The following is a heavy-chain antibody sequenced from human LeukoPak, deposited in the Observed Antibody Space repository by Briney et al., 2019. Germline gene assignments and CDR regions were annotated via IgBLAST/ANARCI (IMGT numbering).Heavy chain of an antibody. Sequence: GGSLRLSCAASGFTFSSYSMNWVRQAPGKGLEWVSSISSSSSYIYYADSVKGRFTISRDNAKNPLYLQMNSLRAEDTAVYYCARVDSYCSSTSCPWGQGTLVTVSS. CDR1: GFTFSSYS. J-gene: IGHJ5*02. CDR2: ISSSSSYI. D-gene: IGHD2-2*01. CDR3: ARVDSYCSSTSCP. V-gene: IGHV3-21*01.